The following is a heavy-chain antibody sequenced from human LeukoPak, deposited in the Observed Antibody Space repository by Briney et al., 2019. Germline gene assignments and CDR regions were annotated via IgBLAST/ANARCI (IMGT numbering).Heavy chain of an antibody. V-gene: IGHV3-30-3*01. CDR1: GFTFNRDW. Sequence: PGGSLRLSCAASGFTFNRDWTAWVRQAPGKGLEWVALISYDGSNKYYTDSVKGRFTISRDNSKNTLYLQINSLRAEDTAVYFCARDRDILTGFYYYGMDVWGQGTTVTVSS. CDR2: ISYDGSNK. J-gene: IGHJ6*02. CDR3: ARDRDILTGFYYYGMDV. D-gene: IGHD3-9*01.